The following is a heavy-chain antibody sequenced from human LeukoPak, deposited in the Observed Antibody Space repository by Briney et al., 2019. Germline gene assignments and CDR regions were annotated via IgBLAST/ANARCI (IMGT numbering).Heavy chain of an antibody. Sequence: PSETLSLTCTVSGGSISNYYWSWTRQPAGKGLEWIGRIYSTGSTDYNPSLKSRVTMSVDTSKNQFSVKLDSVTAADTAVYYCARGLEVGADRALDYWGQGTLVTVST. V-gene: IGHV4-4*07. CDR2: IYSTGST. J-gene: IGHJ4*02. CDR3: ARGLEVGADRALDY. CDR1: GGSISNYY. D-gene: IGHD1-1*01.